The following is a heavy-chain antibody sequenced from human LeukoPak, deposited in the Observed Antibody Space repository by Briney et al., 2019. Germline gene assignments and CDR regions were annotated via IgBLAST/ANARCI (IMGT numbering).Heavy chain of an antibody. CDR1: RFTFSTYS. CDR3: AREMTTVTINWFDP. Sequence: GGSLRLSCAASRFTFSTYSMNWVRQAPGKGLEWVSYISGSSSAIYYADSVKGRFTISRDNAKNSLYLQMNSLRAEDTAVYYCAREMTTVTINWFDPWGQGTLVTVSS. CDR2: ISGSSSAI. V-gene: IGHV3-48*04. J-gene: IGHJ5*02. D-gene: IGHD4-17*01.